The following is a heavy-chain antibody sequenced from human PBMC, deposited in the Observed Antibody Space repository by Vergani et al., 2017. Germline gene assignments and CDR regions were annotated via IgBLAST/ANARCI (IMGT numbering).Heavy chain of an antibody. Sequence: EVQLVESGGGLVQPGGSLRLSCAASGFTFSSYWMSWVRQAPGKGLEWVANIKQDGSKKYYVDSVKGRFTISRDNAKNSLYLQMNSLRAEDTAVYYCARDPDDYGDTDAFDIWGQGTMVTVSS. CDR2: IKQDGSKK. J-gene: IGHJ3*02. CDR3: ARDPDDYGDTDAFDI. CDR1: GFTFSSYW. D-gene: IGHD4-17*01. V-gene: IGHV3-7*01.